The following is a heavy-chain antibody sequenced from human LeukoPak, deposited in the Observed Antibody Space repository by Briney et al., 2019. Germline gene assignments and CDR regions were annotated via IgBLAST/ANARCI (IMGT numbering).Heavy chain of an antibody. V-gene: IGHV3-23*01. CDR1: GFTFSTNA. Sequence: GGSLRLSCLTSGFTFSTNAMSWVRKAPGKGLEWISGISGSGASTYYADSVTGRFTISRDNSRNTLYLQMNSPRGDDTAVYYCAKDVGKWESLHFFDYWGQGTLVTVSS. CDR3: AKDVGKWESLHFFDY. J-gene: IGHJ4*02. D-gene: IGHD1-26*01. CDR2: ISGSGAST.